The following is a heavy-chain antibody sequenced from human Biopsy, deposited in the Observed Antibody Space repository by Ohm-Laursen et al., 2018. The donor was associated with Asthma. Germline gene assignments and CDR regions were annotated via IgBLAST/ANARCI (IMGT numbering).Heavy chain of an antibody. CDR3: ARAQAAQYYYGMDV. V-gene: IGHV4-31*03. Sequence: TLSLTCTVSYGSITSGGYYWTWIRQHPGKGLEWIGFIYYSGSTYYNPSLKSRVSISIDTSKNQFSLKLSSVTAADTALYYCARAQAAQYYYGMDVWGQGTTVTVSS. D-gene: IGHD6-25*01. J-gene: IGHJ6*02. CDR2: IYYSGST. CDR1: YGSITSGGYY.